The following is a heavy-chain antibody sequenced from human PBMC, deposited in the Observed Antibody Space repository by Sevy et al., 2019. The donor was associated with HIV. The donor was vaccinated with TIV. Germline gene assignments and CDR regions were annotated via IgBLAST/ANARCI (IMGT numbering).Heavy chain of an antibody. Sequence: ASVKVSCKASGYTFTSYYMHWVRQAPGQGLEWVGLINPSGDSTSYAQKFQDRVTMTRVTSTSTVYMELSSLRSEDTAVYYCTSGITGTEVDYWGQGTLVTVSS. CDR1: GYTFTSYY. CDR3: TSGITGTEVDY. V-gene: IGHV1-46*01. J-gene: IGHJ4*02. D-gene: IGHD1-20*01. CDR2: INPSGDST.